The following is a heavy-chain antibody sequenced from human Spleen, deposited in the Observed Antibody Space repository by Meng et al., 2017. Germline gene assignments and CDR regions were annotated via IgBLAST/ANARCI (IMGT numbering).Heavy chain of an antibody. CDR3: ARVDESSGSHLDL. V-gene: IGHV4-34*01. CDR1: GGSLNGYY. D-gene: IGHD3-22*01. J-gene: IGHJ2*01. CDR2: ITHNGST. Sequence: VQCQRWGRVLFKSSETLSLTCAVYGGSLNGYYWTWIRQPPGKGLEWIGEITHNGSTNYNPSLKSRVTRSVDTSKNQFSLKLTSVTAADTAVYYCARVDESSGSHLDLWGRGTLVTVSS.